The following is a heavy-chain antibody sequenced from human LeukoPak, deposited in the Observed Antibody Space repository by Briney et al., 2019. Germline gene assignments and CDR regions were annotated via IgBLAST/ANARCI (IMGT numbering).Heavy chain of an antibody. CDR3: ARPLHCSSTTCYDWFDP. V-gene: IGHV4-39*07. Sequence: SETLSLTCNVSDGSITSSTYYWSWIRQPPGRGLEWIGSIFYIGSTLYKPSLKSRVTISIDTSKNQFSLKLSSVTAADTAIYYCARPLHCSSTTCYDWFDPWGQGTLVTVPS. CDR2: IFYIGST. CDR1: DGSITSSTYY. J-gene: IGHJ5*02. D-gene: IGHD2-2*01.